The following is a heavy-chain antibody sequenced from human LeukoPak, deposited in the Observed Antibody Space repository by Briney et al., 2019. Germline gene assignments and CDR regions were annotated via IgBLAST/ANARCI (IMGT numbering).Heavy chain of an antibody. V-gene: IGHV4-34*01. CDR3: ARAPWYGSGSYHERLDY. J-gene: IGHJ4*02. Sequence: SETLSLTCAVYGGSFSGYYWSWIRQPPGKGLEWIGEINHSGSTNYNPSLKSRVTISVDTSKNQFSLKLSSVTAADTAVYYCARAPWYGSGSYHERLDYWGQGTLVTVSS. D-gene: IGHD3-10*01. CDR1: GGSFSGYY. CDR2: INHSGST.